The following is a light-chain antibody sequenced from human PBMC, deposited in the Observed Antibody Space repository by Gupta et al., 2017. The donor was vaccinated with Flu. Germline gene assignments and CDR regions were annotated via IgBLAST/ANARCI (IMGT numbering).Light chain of an antibody. CDR2: AAC. J-gene: IGKJ2*01. Sequence: DIHMTQSPSSLSAFVGDRVTITCRASQSITTYLNWYQLKLGKAPKLLIDAACRLQSGVPSRFSGGGSGTKFTLTISRLQPEDVATYYCQQTDSIPNTFGQGTTLEIK. CDR3: QQTDSIPNT. V-gene: IGKV1-39*01. CDR1: QSITTY.